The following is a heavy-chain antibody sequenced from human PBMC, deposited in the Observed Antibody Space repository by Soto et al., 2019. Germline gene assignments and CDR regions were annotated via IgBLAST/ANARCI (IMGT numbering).Heavy chain of an antibody. CDR1: GYTFTNYY. CDR2: LNPSDGST. J-gene: IGHJ4*02. CDR3: TRDPRGTVNRFDS. D-gene: IGHD4-17*01. V-gene: IGHV1-46*01. Sequence: QVQLVQSGAGVKKPGALVKVSCTASGYTFTNYYIHWVRQAPGQGLEWMGILNPSDGSTTYAQKFQDRLTMTRDTCTSTVYMDVTNLTSEDTAIYSCTRDPRGTVNRFDSWGQGTLVTVSS.